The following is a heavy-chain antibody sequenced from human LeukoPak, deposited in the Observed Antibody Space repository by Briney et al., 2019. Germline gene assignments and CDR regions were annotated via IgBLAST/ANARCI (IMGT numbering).Heavy chain of an antibody. CDR2: IYYSGYA. V-gene: IGHV4-39*01. Sequence: SETLSLTCTVSGVSISSSRYYWGWIRQPPGKGLEWIGSIYYSGYAYPNPSLKSRVTISLDTSKNQFSLKLSSVTAADTAVYYCARPWSTSLRDAFDLWGQGTMVTVSS. J-gene: IGHJ3*01. CDR1: GVSISSSRYY. CDR3: ARPWSTSLRDAFDL. D-gene: IGHD3-3*01.